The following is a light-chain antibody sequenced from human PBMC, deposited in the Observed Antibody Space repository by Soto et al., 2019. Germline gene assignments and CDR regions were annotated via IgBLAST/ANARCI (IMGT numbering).Light chain of an antibody. CDR2: KAS. V-gene: IGKV1-5*03. CDR1: QSISSW. CDR3: QQYNSHPYT. Sequence: DIQMTQSPSTLSASVGDRVTITCRASQSISSWLAWYQQKPGKAPKLLMYKASSLESGVPSRFSGSGSGTEFTLTISSLQPDDFAPYYCQQYNSHPYTFGKGTKLEIK. J-gene: IGKJ2*01.